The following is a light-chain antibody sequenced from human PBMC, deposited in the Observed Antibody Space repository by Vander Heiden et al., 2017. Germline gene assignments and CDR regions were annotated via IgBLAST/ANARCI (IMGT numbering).Light chain of an antibody. CDR2: GSS. CDR1: QSVTNNY. CDR3: RQAGTWFI. J-gene: IGKJ2*01. Sequence: EIVLTQSPGTLSLSPGERATLSCRASQSVTNNYLAWYQQKPGQAPRLLIFGSSSRATGSPNRFSGSGSGTDFTLTISRLELEDFAVYYWRQAGTWFIFGQGTKLDIK. V-gene: IGKV3-20*01.